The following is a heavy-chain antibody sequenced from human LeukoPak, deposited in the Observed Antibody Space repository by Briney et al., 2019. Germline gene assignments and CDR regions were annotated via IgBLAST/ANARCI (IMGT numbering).Heavy chain of an antibody. CDR2: ISSSGSTI. V-gene: IGHV3-48*03. CDR3: ARDSATNAFDI. J-gene: IGHJ3*02. Sequence: PGGSLRLSCAASGFTFSSYEMNWVRQAPGKGLEWVSYISSSGSTIYYADSVKGRFTISRDNAKNSLYLQMNSLRAEDTAVYYCARDSATNAFDIWGQGTMVTVSS. D-gene: IGHD5-12*01. CDR1: GFTFSSYE.